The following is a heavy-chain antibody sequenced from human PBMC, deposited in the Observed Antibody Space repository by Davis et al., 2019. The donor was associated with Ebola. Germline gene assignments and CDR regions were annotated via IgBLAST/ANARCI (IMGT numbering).Heavy chain of an antibody. CDR2: VILKSGAT. J-gene: IGHJ4*02. CDR3: AKSQFWTPYYFDY. CDR1: GYTFTDYN. D-gene: IGHD3/OR15-3a*01. Sequence: ASVKVSCKASGYTFTDYNIHWMRQAPGQGLEWLGRVILKSGATNYAQKFQGRVTMTTDTSTSTAYMELRSLRSDDTAVYYCAKSQFWTPYYFDYWGQGTLVTVSS. V-gene: IGHV1-2*06.